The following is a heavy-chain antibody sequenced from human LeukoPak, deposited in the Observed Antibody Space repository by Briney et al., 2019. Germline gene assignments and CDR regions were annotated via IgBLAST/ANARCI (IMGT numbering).Heavy chain of an antibody. Sequence: ASVKVSCKASGYTFTSYYMHWVRQAPGQGLEWMGIINPSGGSTSYAQKFQGRVTMTRGTSTSTVYMELSSLRSEDTAVYYCARVQGSSAGSGFWDYWGQGTLVTVSS. J-gene: IGHJ4*02. D-gene: IGHD6-6*01. CDR1: GYTFTSYY. CDR3: ARVQGSSAGSGFWDY. V-gene: IGHV1-46*01. CDR2: INPSGGST.